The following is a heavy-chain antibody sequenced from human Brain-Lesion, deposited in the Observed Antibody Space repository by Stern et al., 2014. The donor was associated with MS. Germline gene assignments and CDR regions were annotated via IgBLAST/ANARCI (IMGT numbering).Heavy chain of an antibody. CDR3: ARGHWELLGNNYFDS. D-gene: IGHD1-26*01. J-gene: IGHJ4*02. V-gene: IGHV4-61*02. CDR1: GASISSGTSY. Sequence: QVQLQESGPGLVKPSQTLSLTCTVSGASISSGTSYWSWIRQPAGGGLEWIGRLHASGPPYYNPSLKSRVPISGDPSKNQFSLNLNSVTAADTAVYYCARGHWELLGNNYFDSWGQGTLVTVSS. CDR2: LHASGPP.